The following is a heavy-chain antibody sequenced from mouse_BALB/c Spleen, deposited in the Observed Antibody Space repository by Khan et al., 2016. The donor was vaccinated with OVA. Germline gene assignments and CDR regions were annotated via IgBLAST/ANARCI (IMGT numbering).Heavy chain of an antibody. Sequence: VQLQQSGAELARPGASVKLSCKASGYTFTDYNINWVKQRTGQGLEWIGEIYPGSNNTYYNEKFKGKATLTADKSSSTAYMQLSSLTSEDSAVYFCAREGGAWVAYWGQGTLVTVSA. J-gene: IGHJ3*01. CDR3: AREGGAWVAY. CDR1: GYTFTDYN. CDR2: IYPGSNNT. V-gene: IGHV1-77*01.